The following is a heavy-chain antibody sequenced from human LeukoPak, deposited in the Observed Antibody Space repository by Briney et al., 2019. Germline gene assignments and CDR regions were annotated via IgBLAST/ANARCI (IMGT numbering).Heavy chain of an antibody. CDR2: IYSGGST. J-gene: IGHJ6*03. D-gene: IGHD3-3*01. CDR1: GFTVSSNY. Sequence: PGGSLRLSCAASGFTVSSNYMSWVRQAPGKGLEWVSVIYSGGSTYYADSVKGRFTISRDNAKNSLYLQMNSLRAEDTAVYYCARVADFWSGYYYHYYMDVWGKGTTVTVSS. V-gene: IGHV3-66*01. CDR3: ARVADFWSGYYYHYYMDV.